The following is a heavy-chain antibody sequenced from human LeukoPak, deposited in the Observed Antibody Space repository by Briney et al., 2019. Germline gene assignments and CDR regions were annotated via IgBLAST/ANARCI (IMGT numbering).Heavy chain of an antibody. V-gene: IGHV4-39*01. CDR2: IYYSGST. Sequence: PSETLSLTCTVSGGSISSSSYCWGWIRQPPGTGLEWIGSIYYSGSTYYNPSLKSRVTISVDTSKNQFSLKLSSVTAADTAVYYCASRPGIAVADHDYWGQGTLVTVSS. J-gene: IGHJ4*02. CDR3: ASRPGIAVADHDY. CDR1: GGSISSSSYC. D-gene: IGHD6-19*01.